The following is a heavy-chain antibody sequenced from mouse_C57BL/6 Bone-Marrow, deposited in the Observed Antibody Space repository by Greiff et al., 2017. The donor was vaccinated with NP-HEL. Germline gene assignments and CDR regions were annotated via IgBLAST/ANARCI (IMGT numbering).Heavy chain of an antibody. CDR3: AKESYYYGSSYHWYFDV. Sequence: VMLVESGPGLVQPSQSLSITCTVSGFSLISYGVHWVRQSPGKGLEWLGVIWRGGSTDYNAAFMSRLSITKDNSKSQVFFKMNRLQADDTAIYDCAKESYYYGSSYHWYFDVWGTGTTVTVSS. CDR2: IWRGGST. D-gene: IGHD1-1*01. CDR1: GFSLISYG. V-gene: IGHV2-5*01. J-gene: IGHJ1*03.